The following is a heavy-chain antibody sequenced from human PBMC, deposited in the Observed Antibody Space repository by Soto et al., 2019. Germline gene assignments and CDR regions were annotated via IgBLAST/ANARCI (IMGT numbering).Heavy chain of an antibody. CDR2: IYYSGST. CDR1: GGSISSSSYY. Sequence: PSETLSLTCTVSGGSISSSSYYWGWIRQPPGKGLEWIGSIYYSGSTYYNPSLKSRVTISVDTSKNQFSLKLSSVTAADTAVYYCARGGTYYYDSSGYYPYDYWGQGTLVTVSS. D-gene: IGHD3-22*01. CDR3: ARGGTYYYDSSGYYPYDY. J-gene: IGHJ4*02. V-gene: IGHV4-39*01.